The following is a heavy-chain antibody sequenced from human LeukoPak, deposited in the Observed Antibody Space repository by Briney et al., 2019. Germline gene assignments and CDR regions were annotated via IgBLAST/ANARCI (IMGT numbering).Heavy chain of an antibody. CDR1: GFSFSDYG. J-gene: IGHJ4*02. V-gene: IGHV3-33*01. Sequence: GGSLRLSCAASGFSFSDYGMHWVRQAPGKGLEWVALIWYDGSNKNYADSVKGRFTISRDNSQNTLYLQMNSLRAEDTAVYYCAGGDDRNKTPAYWGQGTLVTVSS. CDR3: AGGDDRNKTPAY. CDR2: IWYDGSNK. D-gene: IGHD3-16*01.